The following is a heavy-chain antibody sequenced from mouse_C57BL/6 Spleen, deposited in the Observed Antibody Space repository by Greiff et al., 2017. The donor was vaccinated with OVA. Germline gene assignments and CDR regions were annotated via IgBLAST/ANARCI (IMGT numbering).Heavy chain of an antibody. CDR3: ARRGWVTYARDY. D-gene: IGHD2-2*01. V-gene: IGHV1-54*01. J-gene: IGHJ4*01. CDR1: GYAFTNYL. CDR2: INPGSGGT. Sequence: QVQLQQSGAELVRPGTSVKVSCKASGYAFTNYLIEWVKQRPGQGLEWIGVINPGSGGTNYNEKFKGKATLTADKSSSTAYMQLSSLTSEDSAVYFCARRGWVTYARDYWGQGTSVTVSS.